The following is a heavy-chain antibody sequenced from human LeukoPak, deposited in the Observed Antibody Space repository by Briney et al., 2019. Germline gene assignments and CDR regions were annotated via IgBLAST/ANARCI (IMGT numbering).Heavy chain of an antibody. CDR2: IKPDGSEK. J-gene: IGHJ6*03. V-gene: IGHV3-7*01. CDR1: GFTFSSFW. Sequence: GGSLGLSCAASGFTFSSFWISWVRQAPGTGLEWVANIKPDGSEKYYMDSVKGRFTISRDNAKNSLYLQMNSLRAEDTAVYYCAREITPDFYYYYMDVWGKGATVTVSS. CDR3: AREITPDFYYYYMDV. D-gene: IGHD5-24*01.